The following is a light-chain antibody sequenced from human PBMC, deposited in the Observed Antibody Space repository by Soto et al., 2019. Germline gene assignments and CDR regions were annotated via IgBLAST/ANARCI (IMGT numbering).Light chain of an antibody. CDR2: EVS. Sequence: QSVLTQPASVSGSPGQSITISCTGTSSDGGGYNYVSWYQQHPGKAPKLMIYEVSNRPSGVSHRFSGSKSGNTASLTISGLQAEDEGDYYCSSYTSSSTPLYVFGTGTKVTVL. CDR1: SSDGGGYNY. J-gene: IGLJ1*01. V-gene: IGLV2-14*01. CDR3: SSYTSSSTPLYV.